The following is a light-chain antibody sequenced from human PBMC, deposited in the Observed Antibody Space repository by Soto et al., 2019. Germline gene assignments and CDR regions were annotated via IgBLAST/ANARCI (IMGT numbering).Light chain of an antibody. CDR2: GAS. V-gene: IGKV3-20*01. Sequence: EIVLTQSPGTLSLSPGERATLSCRASQSVSSSYLAWYQQKPGQAPRLLIYGASSRATGIPARFSGSGSGTDFTLTISRLEPEDFAVYYCQQYGSSPGTFDQGTKLEVK. CDR1: QSVSSSY. J-gene: IGKJ1*01. CDR3: QQYGSSPGT.